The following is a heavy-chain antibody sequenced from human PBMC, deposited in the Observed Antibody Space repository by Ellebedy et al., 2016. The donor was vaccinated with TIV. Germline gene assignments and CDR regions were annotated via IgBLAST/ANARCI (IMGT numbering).Heavy chain of an antibody. CDR2: IAIDSTT. CDR3: ARETYNDVDLELWGIFDI. D-gene: IGHD1-7*01. J-gene: IGHJ3*02. V-gene: IGHV3-66*01. Sequence: GGSLRLSCAASELTVTSNFMSWVRQAPGKGPAWVSTIAIDSTTYYADSVKGSFTISRDNSKNTPDIQMNSLRAEDTAVYYCARETYNDVDLELWGIFDIWGQGTRVTVSS. CDR1: ELTVTSNF.